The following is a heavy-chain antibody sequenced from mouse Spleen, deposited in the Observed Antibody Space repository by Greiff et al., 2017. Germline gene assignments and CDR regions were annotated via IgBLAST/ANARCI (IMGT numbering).Heavy chain of an antibody. CDR1: GYTFTDYE. CDR3: FTTTAY. Sequence: VHLVESGAELVRPGASVTLSCKASGYTFTDYEMHWVKQTPVHGLEWIGAIDPETGGTAYNQKFKGKAILTADKSSSTAYMELRSLTSEDSAVYWGFTTTAYWGQGTLVTVSA. J-gene: IGHJ3*01. D-gene: IGHD1-1*01. V-gene: IGHV1-15*01. CDR2: IDPETGGT.